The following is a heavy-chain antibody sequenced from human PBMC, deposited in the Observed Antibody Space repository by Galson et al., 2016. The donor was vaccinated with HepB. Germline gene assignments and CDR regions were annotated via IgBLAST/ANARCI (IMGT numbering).Heavy chain of an antibody. D-gene: IGHD2-15*01. Sequence: CAISGDSVSSDTAAWNWIRQSPSRGLEWLGRTYYRSKWYNDYAVSVKGRITINPDTSTNQFSLQLSSVTPEDTAVYYCAREPGHCTGNSCYSGGMDVWGQGTTVTVSS. J-gene: IGHJ6*02. V-gene: IGHV6-1*01. CDR1: GDSVSSDTAA. CDR3: AREPGHCTGNSCYSGGMDV. CDR2: TYYRSKWYN.